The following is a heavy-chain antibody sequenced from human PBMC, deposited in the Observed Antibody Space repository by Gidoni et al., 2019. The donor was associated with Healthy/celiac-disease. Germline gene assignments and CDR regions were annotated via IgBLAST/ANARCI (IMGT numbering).Heavy chain of an antibody. J-gene: IGHJ4*02. CDR1: GGTFSSYA. V-gene: IGHV1-69*06. D-gene: IGHD2-15*01. CDR2: IIPILGTA. Sequence: VQLVQSGAEVKKPGSSVTVSCKASGGTFSSYAISWVRQAPGQGLEWMGGIIPILGTANYAQKFQGRVTITADKSTSTAYMELSSLRSEDTAVYYCAGDYCSGGSCFPDYWGQGTLVTVSS. CDR3: AGDYCSGGSCFPDY.